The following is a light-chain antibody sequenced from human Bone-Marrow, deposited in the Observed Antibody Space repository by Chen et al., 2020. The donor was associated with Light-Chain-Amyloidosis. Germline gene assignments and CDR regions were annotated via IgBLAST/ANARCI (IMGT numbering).Light chain of an antibody. V-gene: IGLV3-21*02. CDR2: DAS. CDR3: QVWDRSSDRPV. CDR1: NIGSTS. Sequence: SYVLTQPSSVSVAPGQTATIACGGNNIGSTSVHWYQQTPGQAPPLVVYDASDRPSGIPERLSGYNSGNTATLTISRVEAGDEADYYCQVWDRSSDRPVFGGGTKLTVL. J-gene: IGLJ3*02.